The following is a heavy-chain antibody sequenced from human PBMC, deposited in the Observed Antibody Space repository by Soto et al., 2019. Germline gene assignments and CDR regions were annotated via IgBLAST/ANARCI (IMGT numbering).Heavy chain of an antibody. J-gene: IGHJ4*02. D-gene: IGHD6-19*01. CDR3: AKDTSPYSSGYDFDY. Sequence: EVQLLESGGGLVQPGGSRRLSCAASGFTFSSYAMSWFRQAPGKGLEWVSAISGSGGSTYYADSVKGRFTISRDNSKNTLYLQMNSLRAEDTAVYYCAKDTSPYSSGYDFDYWGQGTLVTVSS. CDR2: ISGSGGST. CDR1: GFTFSSYA. V-gene: IGHV3-23*01.